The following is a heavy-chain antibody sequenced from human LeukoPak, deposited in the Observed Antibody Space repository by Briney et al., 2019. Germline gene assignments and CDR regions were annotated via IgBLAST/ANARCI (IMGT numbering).Heavy chain of an antibody. CDR1: GYIFSTYW. CDR2: IYPGDSDT. D-gene: IGHD3-22*01. CDR3: ARPNITSYYDSRGSDAFDV. Sequence: GKSLKISCKGSGYIFSTYWIAWVRQVPGKGLEWMGIIYPGDSDTRYSPSFQGQVTISADKSVSTAYLHWSSLKASDTAIYYCARPNITSYYDSRGSDAFDVWGQGTMVTVSS. J-gene: IGHJ3*01. V-gene: IGHV5-51*01.